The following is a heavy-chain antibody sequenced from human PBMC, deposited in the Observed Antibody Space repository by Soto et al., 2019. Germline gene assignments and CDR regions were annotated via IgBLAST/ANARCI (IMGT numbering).Heavy chain of an antibody. CDR2: ISSSGSTI. Sequence: EVQLVESGGGLVQPGGSLRLSCAASGFTFSSYEMNWVRQAPGKGLEWVSYISSSGSTIYYADSVKGRFTISRDNAKNSLYLQMNSLRAEDTAVYYCARGAAAAGNDYWGQGTLVTVSS. J-gene: IGHJ4*02. V-gene: IGHV3-48*03. CDR1: GFTFSSYE. D-gene: IGHD6-13*01. CDR3: ARGAAAAGNDY.